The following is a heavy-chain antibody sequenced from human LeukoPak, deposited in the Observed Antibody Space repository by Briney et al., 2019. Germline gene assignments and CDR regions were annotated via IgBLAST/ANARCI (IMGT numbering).Heavy chain of an antibody. J-gene: IGHJ6*04. CDR2: INHSGST. Sequence: SETLSLTCAVYGGSFSGYYWSWIRQPPGKGLEWIGEINHSGSTNYNPSLKSRVTISVDTSKNQFSLKLSSVTAADTAVYYCARDGYSSGWPHNLLLDVWGKGTTVTVSS. CDR1: GGSFSGYY. CDR3: ARDGYSSGWPHNLLLDV. V-gene: IGHV4-34*01. D-gene: IGHD6-19*01.